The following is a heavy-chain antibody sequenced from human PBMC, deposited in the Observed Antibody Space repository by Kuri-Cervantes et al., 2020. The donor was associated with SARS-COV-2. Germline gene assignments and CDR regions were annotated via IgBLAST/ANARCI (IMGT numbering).Heavy chain of an antibody. CDR3: ATVIVVVPAAIGWSWFDP. D-gene: IGHD2-2*01. V-gene: IGHV4-39*01. Sequence: GSLRLSCTVSGGSISSSSYYWGWIRQPPGKGLEWIGSIYYSGSTYYNPPLKSRVTISVDTSKNQFSLKLSSVTAADTAVYYCATVIVVVPAAIGWSWFDPWGQGTLVTVSS. J-gene: IGHJ5*02. CDR2: IYYSGST. CDR1: GGSISSSSYY.